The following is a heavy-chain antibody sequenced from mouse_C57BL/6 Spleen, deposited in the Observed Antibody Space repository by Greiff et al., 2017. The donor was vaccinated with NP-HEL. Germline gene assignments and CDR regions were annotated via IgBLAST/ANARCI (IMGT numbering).Heavy chain of an antibody. D-gene: IGHD1-1*01. CDR1: GFTFSSYA. CDR2: ISSGGDYI. V-gene: IGHV5-9-1*02. Sequence: EVMLVESGEGLVKPGGSLKLSCAASGFTFSSYAMSWVRQTPEKRLEWVAYISSGGDYIYYADTVKGRFTISRDNARNTLYLQMSSLKSEDTAMYYCTREGGIYYGSSWFAYWGQGTLVTVSA. J-gene: IGHJ3*01. CDR3: TREGGIYYGSSWFAY.